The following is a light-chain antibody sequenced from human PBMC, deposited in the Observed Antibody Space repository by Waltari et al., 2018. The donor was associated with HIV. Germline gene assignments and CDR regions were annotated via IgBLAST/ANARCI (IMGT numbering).Light chain of an antibody. CDR2: ANS. CDR3: QVWDSGLVV. J-gene: IGLJ2*01. V-gene: IGLV3-9*01. Sequence: SYELSQSPSTVSVALGQTAKITCGGNNIGGKNVHWYQQKPGQAPVVVISANSNRPSGIPERFSGSNSGNKATLTISRAQAGDDADYYCQVWDSGLVVFGAGTKLTVL. CDR1: NIGGKN.